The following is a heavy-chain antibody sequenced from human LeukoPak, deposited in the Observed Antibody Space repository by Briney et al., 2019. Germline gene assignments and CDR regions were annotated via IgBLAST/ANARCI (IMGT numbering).Heavy chain of an antibody. Sequence: GASVKVSCKASGYTFTSYGISWVRQAPGQGLEWMGGIIPIFGTANYAQKFQGRVTITADESTSTAYMELSSLRSEDTAVYYCARAGGSSDLDYWGQGTLVTVSS. CDR1: GYTFTSYG. CDR3: ARAGGSSDLDY. J-gene: IGHJ4*02. D-gene: IGHD6-6*01. CDR2: IIPIFGTA. V-gene: IGHV1-69*13.